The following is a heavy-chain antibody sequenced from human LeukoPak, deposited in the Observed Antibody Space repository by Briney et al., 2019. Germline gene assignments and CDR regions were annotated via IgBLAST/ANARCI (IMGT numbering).Heavy chain of an antibody. CDR2: IKNKANSYIT. J-gene: IGHJ4*02. CDR3: ASIRGTLGY. CDR1: GFTFSDHF. Sequence: GGSLRLSCAASGFTFSDHFMDWGRQAPGQGLEWVGRIKNKANSYITQYAASMEGRFTISRADSKNSLYLQMSSLKTEDTAMYYCASIRGTLGYWGQGTVVTVSS. D-gene: IGHD1-26*01. V-gene: IGHV3-72*01.